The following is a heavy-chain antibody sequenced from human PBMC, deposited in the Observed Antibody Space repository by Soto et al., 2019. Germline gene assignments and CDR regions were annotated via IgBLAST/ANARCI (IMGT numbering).Heavy chain of an antibody. J-gene: IGHJ3*02. CDR3: TTDDYDEAFDI. Sequence: PGGSLRLSCAASGFTFSDHYMEWVRQAPGKGLEWVGRIKSKTDGGTTDYAAPVKGRFTISRDDSKNTLYLQMNSLKTEDTAVYYCTTDDYDEAFDIWGQGTMVTVSS. CDR2: IKSKTDGGTT. D-gene: IGHD4-17*01. CDR1: GFTFSDHY. V-gene: IGHV3-15*01.